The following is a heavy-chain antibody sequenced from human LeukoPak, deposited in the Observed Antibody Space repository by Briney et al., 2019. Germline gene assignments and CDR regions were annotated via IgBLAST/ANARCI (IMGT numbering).Heavy chain of an antibody. CDR1: GGTFSRYA. CDR3: ARDATLYDSRAYYYLW. CDR2: IIPMFRTV. V-gene: IGHV1-69*13. Sequence: SVKVSCKASGGTFSRYAISWVRQAPGQGLEWMGGIIPMFRTVNYAQKFQGRVTITADESTSTAYMELTSLRSEDTAAYYCARDATLYDSRAYYYLWWGQGTLVTVSS. D-gene: IGHD3-22*01. J-gene: IGHJ4*02.